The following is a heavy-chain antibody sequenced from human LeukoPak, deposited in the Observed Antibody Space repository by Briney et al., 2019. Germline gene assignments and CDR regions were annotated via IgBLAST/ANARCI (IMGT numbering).Heavy chain of an antibody. D-gene: IGHD2-21*02. V-gene: IGHV3-66*01. CDR2: FSSGGST. Sequence: GGFLRLSCAVSGFTVVRYYMSWVRQAPGKGLEWVSVFSSGGSTSYADSVKGRFTVSRDDSKNTLYLQMNSLRVEDTAVYYCAREGLLPHYFDYWGQGTLVTVSS. J-gene: IGHJ4*02. CDR3: AREGLLPHYFDY. CDR1: GFTVVRYY.